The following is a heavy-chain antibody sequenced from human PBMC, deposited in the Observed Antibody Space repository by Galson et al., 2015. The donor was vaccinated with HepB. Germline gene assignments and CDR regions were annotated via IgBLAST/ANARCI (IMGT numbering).Heavy chain of an antibody. D-gene: IGHD3-10*01. CDR1: GFSLSTSGVA. CDR2: IYWDDDP. V-gene: IGHV2-5*02. CDR3: AYGSGKY. Sequence: PALVKPTQTLTLTCTFSGFSLSTSGVAVGWIRQPPGKALEWLALIYWDDDPRYSPSLKSRLTITKDTSKNQVVLTMTNMDPVDTATYYRAYGSGKYWGQGILVTVSS. J-gene: IGHJ4*02.